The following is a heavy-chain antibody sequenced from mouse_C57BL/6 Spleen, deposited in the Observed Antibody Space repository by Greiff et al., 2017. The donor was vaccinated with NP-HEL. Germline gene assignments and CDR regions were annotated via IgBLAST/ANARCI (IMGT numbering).Heavy chain of an antibody. D-gene: IGHD1-1*01. CDR1: GYTFTDYY. Sequence: EVQLQQSGPELVKPGASVKISCKASGYTFTDYYMNWVKQSHGKSLEWIGDINPNNGGTSYNQKFKGKATLTVDKSSSTAYMELRSLTSEDSAVYYCARWGYGSGYGCFEVWGAGTTVTVSS. CDR2: INPNNGGT. CDR3: ARWGYGSGYGCFEV. V-gene: IGHV1-26*01. J-gene: IGHJ1*01.